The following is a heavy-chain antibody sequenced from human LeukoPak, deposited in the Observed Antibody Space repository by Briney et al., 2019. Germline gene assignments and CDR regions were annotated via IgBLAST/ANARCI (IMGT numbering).Heavy chain of an antibody. D-gene: IGHD3-16*01. J-gene: IGHJ3*02. V-gene: IGHV3-30-3*01. CDR1: GFTFSSYA. CDR2: ISYDGNNK. CDR3: ARVMDAFDI. Sequence: PGGSLRLSCAASGFTFSSYAMHWVRQAPGKGLEWVAVISYDGNNKYYADSVKGRFTISRDNSKNTLYLQMNSLRAEDTAVYYCARVMDAFDIWGQGTMVTVSS.